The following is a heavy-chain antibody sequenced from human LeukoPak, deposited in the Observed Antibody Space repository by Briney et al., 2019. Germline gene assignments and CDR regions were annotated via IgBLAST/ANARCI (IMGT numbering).Heavy chain of an antibody. CDR3: AREIGGYGDYVPYYYYGMDV. V-gene: IGHV1-69*13. D-gene: IGHD4-17*01. Sequence: SVKVSCKASGGTFSSYAISWVRQAPGQGLEWMGGIIPIFGTANYAQKFQGRVTITADESTSTAYMELSSLRSEDTAVYYCAREIGGYGDYVPYYYYGMDVWGQGTTVTVSS. CDR2: IIPIFGTA. CDR1: GGTFSSYA. J-gene: IGHJ6*02.